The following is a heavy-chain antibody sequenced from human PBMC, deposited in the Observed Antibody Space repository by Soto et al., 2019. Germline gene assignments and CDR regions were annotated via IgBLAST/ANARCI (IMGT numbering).Heavy chain of an antibody. CDR1: GFTFSSYS. D-gene: IGHD6-19*01. J-gene: IGHJ4*02. Sequence: EVQLVESGGGLVKPVGSLRLSCAASGFTFSSYSMNWVRQAPGKGLEWVSSISSSSSYIYYADSVKGRFTISRDNAKNSLYLQMNSLRAEDTAVYYCARDGGSGWHLDYWGQGTLVTVSS. CDR3: ARDGGSGWHLDY. V-gene: IGHV3-21*01. CDR2: ISSSSSYI.